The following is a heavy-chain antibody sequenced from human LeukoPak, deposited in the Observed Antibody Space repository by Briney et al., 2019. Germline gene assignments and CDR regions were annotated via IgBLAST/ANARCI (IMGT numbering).Heavy chain of an antibody. J-gene: IGHJ4*02. CDR3: AREFSGTSIAARVFDS. V-gene: IGHV4-34*01. CDR1: GGSFSGYY. Sequence: HPSETLSLTCAVYGGSFSGYYWSWIRQPPGKGLEWIGEINHSGSTNYNPSLKSRVTISVDTSKNQFSLNLSSVTAADTAMYYCAREFSGTSIAARVFDSWGQGTLVTVSS. D-gene: IGHD6-6*01. CDR2: INHSGST.